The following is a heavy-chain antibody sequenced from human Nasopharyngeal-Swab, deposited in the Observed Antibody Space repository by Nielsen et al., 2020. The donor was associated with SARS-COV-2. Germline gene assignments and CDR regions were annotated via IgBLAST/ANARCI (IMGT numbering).Heavy chain of an antibody. CDR3: ARTAIEGGYYRGDAFDI. Sequence: GESLKISCKGSGYRFISYWIGWVRQMPGKGLEWMGIIYPGDSDTRYSPSFQGQVTISADKSISTAYLQWSSLKASGTAMYYCARTAIEGGYYRGDAFDIWGQGTMVTVSS. J-gene: IGHJ3*02. CDR1: GYRFISYW. CDR2: IYPGDSDT. V-gene: IGHV5-51*01. D-gene: IGHD3-22*01.